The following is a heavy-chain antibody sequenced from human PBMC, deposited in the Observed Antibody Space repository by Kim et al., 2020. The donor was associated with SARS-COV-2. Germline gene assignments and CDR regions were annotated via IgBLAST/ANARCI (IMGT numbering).Heavy chain of an antibody. V-gene: IGHV3-23*01. Sequence: GGSLRLSCAASGFTFGSYAMTWVRQAPGKGLECVSVISASSDNIFYADSVKGRFTISRDNSKNTLYLQMNSLRDEDTAVYFCARDLQGHNWFNSWV. CDR2: ISASSDNI. CDR3: ARDLQGHNWFNS. CDR1: GFTFGSYA. J-gene: IGHJ5*01.